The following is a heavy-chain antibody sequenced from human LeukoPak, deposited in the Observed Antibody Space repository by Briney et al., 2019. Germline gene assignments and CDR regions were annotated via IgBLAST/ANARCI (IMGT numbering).Heavy chain of an antibody. D-gene: IGHD4-23*01. J-gene: IGHJ4*02. CDR3: ARFRSGGFYFFDS. V-gene: IGHV4-61*01. Sequence: PSETLSLTCTVSGASDTRPTYYHWRWIRHPPPTPLQLIGKVFSTGNAIINPSLTSRVTMSLDTSNTQFSLKLRSVTAEDSAVYYCARFRSGGFYFFDSWGQGALVTVSS. CDR1: GASDTRPTYY. CDR2: VFSTGNA.